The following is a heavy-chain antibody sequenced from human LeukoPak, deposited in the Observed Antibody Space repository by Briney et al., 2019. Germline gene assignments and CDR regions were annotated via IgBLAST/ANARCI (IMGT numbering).Heavy chain of an antibody. Sequence: GGSLRLPCAASGFTFSSYAMSWVRQAPGKGLEWVSAISGSGSNTYYADSVKGRFTISRDNSKNTLYLQMNSLRGEDTAVYYCAKDAYYYDSSGYYDGGSFDYWGQGTRVTVSS. D-gene: IGHD3-22*01. CDR2: ISGSGSNT. J-gene: IGHJ4*02. V-gene: IGHV3-23*01. CDR3: AKDAYYYDSSGYYDGGSFDY. CDR1: GFTFSSYA.